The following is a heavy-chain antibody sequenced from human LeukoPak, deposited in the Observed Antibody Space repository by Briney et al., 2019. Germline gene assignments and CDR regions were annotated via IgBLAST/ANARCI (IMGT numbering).Heavy chain of an antibody. Sequence: SSETLSLTCTVSGGSISSYYWSWIRQPPGRGLEWIGYTSYSGSTDYNPSLRSRVTLSVDTSKNQLSLKMSSVTAADTAVYYCGRRTSYDTLTGYTYWYFDLWGRGTLVTVSS. J-gene: IGHJ2*01. D-gene: IGHD3-9*01. CDR2: TSYSGST. CDR1: GGSISSYY. CDR3: GRRTSYDTLTGYTYWYFDL. V-gene: IGHV4-59*01.